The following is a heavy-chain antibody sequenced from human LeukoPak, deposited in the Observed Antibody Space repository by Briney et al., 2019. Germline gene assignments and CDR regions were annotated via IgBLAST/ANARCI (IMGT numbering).Heavy chain of an antibody. Sequence: ASVTVSCKASGYTFTGYYMHWVRQAPGQGLEWMGWINPNSGGTNYAQKFQGRVTMTRDTSISTAYMELSRLRSDDTAVYYCARSEWELMGWFDPWGQGTLVTVSS. J-gene: IGHJ5*02. CDR2: INPNSGGT. CDR3: ARSEWELMGWFDP. CDR1: GYTFTGYY. D-gene: IGHD1-26*01. V-gene: IGHV1-2*02.